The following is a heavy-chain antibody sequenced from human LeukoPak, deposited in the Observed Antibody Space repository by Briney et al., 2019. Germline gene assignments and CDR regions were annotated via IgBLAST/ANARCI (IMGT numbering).Heavy chain of an antibody. CDR3: AKEGDQFRGYLDA. J-gene: IGHJ6*03. V-gene: IGHV3-33*06. CDR1: GFMFSRLG. D-gene: IGHD3-16*01. Sequence: PGGSLRLSCRASGFMFSRLGMQWVRQAPGEGVEWVAMIWHDGSVEEYADSVKGRFTISRDNSQNTLYLQMNSLRDDDTAVYYCAKEGDQFRGYLDAWGKGTTVTVSS. CDR2: IWHDGSVE.